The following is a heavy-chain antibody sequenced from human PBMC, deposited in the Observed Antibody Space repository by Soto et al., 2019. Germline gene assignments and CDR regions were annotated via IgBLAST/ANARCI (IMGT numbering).Heavy chain of an antibody. Sequence: QVQLVQSGAEVKKPGSSVKVSCKASGGTFSSYGSSWVRQAPGQGLEWMGGIIPIFGTANYAQKFQGRVTITADESTSTAYMELSTLRSEDTAVYYCATAAQPRDYYYGMDVWGQGTTVTVSS. V-gene: IGHV1-69*12. CDR2: IIPIFGTA. CDR3: ATAAQPRDYYYGMDV. CDR1: GGTFSSYG. J-gene: IGHJ6*02. D-gene: IGHD6-25*01.